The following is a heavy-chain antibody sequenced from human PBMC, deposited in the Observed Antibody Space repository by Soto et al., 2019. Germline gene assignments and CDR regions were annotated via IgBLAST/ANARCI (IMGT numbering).Heavy chain of an antibody. CDR3: ARGDTAMVRHYYYYGMDV. Sequence: GASVKVSCKASGGTFSSYAISWVRQAPGQGLEWMGGIIPIFGTANYAQKFQGRVTITADESTSTAYMELSSLRSEDTAVYYCARGDTAMVRHYYYYGMDVWGQGTTVTVSS. J-gene: IGHJ6*02. V-gene: IGHV1-69*13. D-gene: IGHD5-18*01. CDR2: IIPIFGTA. CDR1: GGTFSSYA.